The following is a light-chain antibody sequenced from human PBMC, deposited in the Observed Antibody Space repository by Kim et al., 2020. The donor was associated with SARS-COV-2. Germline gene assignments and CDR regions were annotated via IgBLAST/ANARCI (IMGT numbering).Light chain of an antibody. CDR1: QSLLYSDGNVY. J-gene: IGKJ2*01. V-gene: IGKV2-30*01. CDR2: QVS. Sequence: PASISCRSSQSLLYSDGNVYLSWFQHRPGQSPRRLIYQVSNRDSVVPDRFSGSGSGTDFTLKISRVEAEDVGLYYCMQATHWPHTFGQGTKLEI. CDR3: MQATHWPHT.